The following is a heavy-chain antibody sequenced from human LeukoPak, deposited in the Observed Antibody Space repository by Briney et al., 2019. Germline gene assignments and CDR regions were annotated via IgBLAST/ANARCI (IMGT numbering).Heavy chain of an antibody. J-gene: IGHJ4*02. Sequence: SSETLSLTCTVSGGSFSSSGYYWGWIRQPPGKGLEWIGSIYYSGTTYYNPSLKSRVTISVDTSKNQFSLKLSSVTAADTAVYYCARHETTGVRKYYFDYWGQGTLVTVSS. D-gene: IGHD1-1*01. CDR3: ARHETTGVRKYYFDY. CDR2: IYYSGTT. V-gene: IGHV4-39*01. CDR1: GGSFSSSGYY.